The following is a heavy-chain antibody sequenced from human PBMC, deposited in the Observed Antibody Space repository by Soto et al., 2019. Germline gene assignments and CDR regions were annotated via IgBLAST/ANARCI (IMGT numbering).Heavy chain of an antibody. Sequence: EVQLLASGGGLVQPGGSLRLSCVVSGFTFGSYAMSWVRQAPGNVPEWVAILGGNGFTTYSAHSVKGRFTISGDKSKRTLFLQMNSLSADDTGVYYCAKALRPSLNIFSYMDVCGRGTSVTGSS. CDR1: GFTFGSYA. CDR2: LGGNGFTT. CDR3: AKALRPSLNIFSYMDV. J-gene: IGHJ6*03. V-gene: IGHV3-23*01. D-gene: IGHD2-2*01.